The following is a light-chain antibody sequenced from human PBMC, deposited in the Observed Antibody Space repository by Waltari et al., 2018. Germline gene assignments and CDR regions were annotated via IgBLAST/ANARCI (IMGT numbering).Light chain of an antibody. CDR2: KDT. CDR1: VPAEKY. J-gene: IGLJ2*01. Sequence: YDLAPPFSVSVSPGQTATIPCSGDVPAEKYVRWFQQRPGQAPTLILYKDTERPSGIPERFSGSSSGSTVTLTIRGALLEDEGDYHCHAAADNNWFFGGGTKLTVL. CDR3: HAAADNNWF. V-gene: IGLV3-27*01.